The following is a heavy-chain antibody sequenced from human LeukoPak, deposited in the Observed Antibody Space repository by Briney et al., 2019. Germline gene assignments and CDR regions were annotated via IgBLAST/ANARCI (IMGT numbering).Heavy chain of an antibody. Sequence: GGSLRLSCAASGFTFSSYAMSWVRRAPGKGLEWVSAISGSGGSTYYADSVKGRFTISRDNSKNTLYLQMNSLRAEDTAVYYCAKDYYDYSNYPFDYWGQGTLVTVSS. CDR1: GFTFSSYA. D-gene: IGHD4-11*01. CDR2: ISGSGGST. CDR3: AKDYYDYSNYPFDY. V-gene: IGHV3-23*01. J-gene: IGHJ4*02.